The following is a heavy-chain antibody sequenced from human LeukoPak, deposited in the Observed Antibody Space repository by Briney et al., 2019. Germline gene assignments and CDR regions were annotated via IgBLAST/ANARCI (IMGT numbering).Heavy chain of an antibody. J-gene: IGHJ4*02. D-gene: IGHD4-23*01. CDR2: VWFDGSYE. Sequence: GGSLRLSCVASGFKFTDYAIHWVRQVPGRGLEWVAVVWFDGSYELYADSVKGRFTISRDDSRSTVNLQMESLRAEDTALYYCARDLGGRGIPVYYFDYWGQGTQVTVSS. CDR3: ARDLGGRGIPVYYFDY. CDR1: GFKFTDYA. V-gene: IGHV3-33*08.